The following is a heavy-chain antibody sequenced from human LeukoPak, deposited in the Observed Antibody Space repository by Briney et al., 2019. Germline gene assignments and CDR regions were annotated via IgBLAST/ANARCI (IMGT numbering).Heavy chain of an antibody. J-gene: IGHJ4*02. CDR3: ARGSDYGDY. CDR2: IYYSGST. Sequence: SETLSLTCTVSGDSIRSFYWSWIRQPPGKGLEWIGYIYYSGSTDYNPSLKSRVTISVDTSKNQFSLNLNSVTAADTAVYYCARGSDYGDYWGQGTLVTVSS. CDR1: GDSIRSFY. D-gene: IGHD3-3*01. V-gene: IGHV4-59*01.